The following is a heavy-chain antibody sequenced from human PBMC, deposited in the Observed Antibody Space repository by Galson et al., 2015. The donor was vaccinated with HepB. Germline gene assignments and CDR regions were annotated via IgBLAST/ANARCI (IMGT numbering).Heavy chain of an antibody. Sequence: SLRLSCAASGFTVSSNYMSWVRQAPGKGLEWVSVIYSGGSTYYADSVKGRFTISRDNSKNTLYLQMNSLRAEDTAVYYCARDRFDAWFDPWGQGTLVTVSS. V-gene: IGHV3-66*01. J-gene: IGHJ5*02. CDR3: ARDRFDAWFDP. D-gene: IGHD3-9*01. CDR1: GFTVSSNY. CDR2: IYSGGST.